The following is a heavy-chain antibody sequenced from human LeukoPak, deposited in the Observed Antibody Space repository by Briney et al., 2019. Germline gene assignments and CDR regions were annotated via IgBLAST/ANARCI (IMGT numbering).Heavy chain of an antibody. CDR3: AKGKVVPATIYDY. J-gene: IGHJ4*02. V-gene: IGHV3-23*01. Sequence: GGSLRLSCAASGFTFSSYAMSWVRQAPGKGLEWVSGFSGGDGSTSYADSVKGRFTISRDNSKNTLYLQMNSLRAEDAAVYYCAKGKVVPATIYDYWGQGTLVTVSS. CDR2: FSGGDGST. D-gene: IGHD2-2*02. CDR1: GFTFSSYA.